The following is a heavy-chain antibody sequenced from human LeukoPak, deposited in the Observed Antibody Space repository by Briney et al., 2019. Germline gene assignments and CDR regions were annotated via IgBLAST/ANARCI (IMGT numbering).Heavy chain of an antibody. Sequence: SVKVSCKASGGTFSSYAISWVRQAPGQGLEWMGGIIPIFGTANYAQKFQGRVTITADESTSTAYMELSSLRSEDTAVYYCARDRPGRYCSSTRCYMASPFDPWGQGTLVTVSS. D-gene: IGHD2-2*02. CDR1: GGTFSSYA. J-gene: IGHJ5*02. CDR3: ARDRPGRYCSSTRCYMASPFDP. V-gene: IGHV1-69*13. CDR2: IIPIFGTA.